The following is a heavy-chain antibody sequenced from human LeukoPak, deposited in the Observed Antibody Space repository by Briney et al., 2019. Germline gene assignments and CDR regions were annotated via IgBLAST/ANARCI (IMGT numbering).Heavy chain of an antibody. D-gene: IGHD3-3*01. Sequence: ASVKVSCKVSGHTLSDLTMHWVRQAPGKGLEWMGGFDPGNGEIIYAQKFQGRATMTEDASTDTAYMELSSLKSEDTAVYYCAAGGLYDLLPYWGQGTLVTVSS. CDR3: AAGGLYDLLPY. V-gene: IGHV1-24*01. CDR2: FDPGNGEI. CDR1: GHTLSDLT. J-gene: IGHJ4*02.